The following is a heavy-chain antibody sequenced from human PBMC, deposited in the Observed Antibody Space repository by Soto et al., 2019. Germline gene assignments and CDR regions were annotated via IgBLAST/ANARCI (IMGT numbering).Heavy chain of an antibody. CDR2: ISSSGRTI. V-gene: IGHV3-11*01. CDR3: ARASNDYFDY. Sequence: GGSLRLSCAASGFTFSDCYMTWIRQAPGKGLEWVSYISSSGRTIYYADSVKGRFTISRDNAKNSLYLQMNSLRAEDTAVYYCARASNDYFDYWGQGALVTVSS. CDR1: GFTFSDCY. D-gene: IGHD2-8*01. J-gene: IGHJ4*02.